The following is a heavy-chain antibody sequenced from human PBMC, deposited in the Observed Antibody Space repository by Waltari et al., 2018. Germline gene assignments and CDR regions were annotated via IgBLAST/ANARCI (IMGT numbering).Heavy chain of an antibody. CDR1: GYKFTDYY. CDR3: ARAGYSGSYRGWFDP. D-gene: IGHD1-26*01. V-gene: IGHV1-2*02. CDR2: INPRTAGI. Sequence: QVQLVQSGAEVKKPGASVTVSCKASGYKFTDYYIHWVRQAPGQGLEWMGWINPRTAGINYAESFQGRVTMTRDTSISTAYMELSRLRSDDTAVYYCARAGYSGSYRGWFDPWGQGTLVTVSS. J-gene: IGHJ5*02.